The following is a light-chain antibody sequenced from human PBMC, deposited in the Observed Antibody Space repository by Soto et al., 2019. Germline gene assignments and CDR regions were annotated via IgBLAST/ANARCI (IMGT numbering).Light chain of an antibody. Sequence: DIQMTRSPSSLSASVGDRVTITCRPSQGISNYLAWYQQKPGKVPKLLIYAASTLQSGVPARFSGSGSGTDFTLTISSLQPEDVATYYCQKYNRAPITFGQGTRLEIK. CDR3: QKYNRAPIT. CDR1: QGISNY. CDR2: AAS. J-gene: IGKJ5*01. V-gene: IGKV1-27*01.